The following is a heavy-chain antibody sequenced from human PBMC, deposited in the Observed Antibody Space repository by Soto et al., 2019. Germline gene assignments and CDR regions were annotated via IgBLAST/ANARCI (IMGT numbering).Heavy chain of an antibody. J-gene: IGHJ6*02. Sequence: PSQTLSLTCAISGDSVSSNSAAWNWIRQSPSRGLEWLGRTYYRSKWYNDYAVSVKSRITINPDTSKNQFSLQLNSVTPEDTAVYYCARGLAVAGDWGYYYYCGMDVWGQGTTVTVSS. CDR1: GDSVSSNSAA. CDR3: ARGLAVAGDWGYYYYCGMDV. CDR2: TYYRSKWYN. D-gene: IGHD6-19*01. V-gene: IGHV6-1*01.